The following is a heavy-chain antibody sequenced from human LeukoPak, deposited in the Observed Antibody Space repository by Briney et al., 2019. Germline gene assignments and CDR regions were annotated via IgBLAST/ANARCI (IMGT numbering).Heavy chain of an antibody. D-gene: IGHD6-19*01. CDR3: AREIAVAGTNYYYYYGMDV. CDR2: ISAYNGNT. Sequence: GVSVKVSCKASGYTFTSYGISWVRQAPGQGLEWMGWISAYNGNTNYAQKLQGRVTMTTDTSTSTAYMELRSLRSDDTAVYYCAREIAVAGTNYYYYYGMDVWGQGTTVTVSS. J-gene: IGHJ6*02. CDR1: GYTFTSYG. V-gene: IGHV1-18*01.